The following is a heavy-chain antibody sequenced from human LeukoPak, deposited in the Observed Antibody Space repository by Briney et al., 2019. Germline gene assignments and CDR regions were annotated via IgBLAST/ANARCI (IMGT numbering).Heavy chain of an antibody. CDR3: ARAGGGYYYYMDV. V-gene: IGHV3-74*01. J-gene: IGHJ6*03. D-gene: IGHD3-16*01. CDR1: GFTFSDYN. CDR2: INSDGSST. Sequence: GGSLRLSCAASGFTFSDYNMRWIRQAPGKGLVLVSRINSDGSSTSYADSVKGRFTISRDNAKNTLYLQMNSLRAEDTAVYYCARAGGGYYYYMDVWGKGTTVTISS.